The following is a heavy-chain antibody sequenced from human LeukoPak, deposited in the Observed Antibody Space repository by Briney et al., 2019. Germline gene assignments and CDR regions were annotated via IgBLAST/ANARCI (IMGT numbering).Heavy chain of an antibody. D-gene: IGHD1-26*01. V-gene: IGHV3-48*04. CDR2: ITSRSGTR. CDR1: GFKFTFA. CDR3: ARDRGSSIVGADFDS. J-gene: IGHJ4*02. Sequence: GGSLRLSCEASGFKFTFAMHWVRQAPGKGLEWVAYITSRSGTRFYADSVKGRFTISRDNAKNSLYLQMNSLRAEDTAVYYCARDRGSSIVGADFDSWGQGTRVTVSS.